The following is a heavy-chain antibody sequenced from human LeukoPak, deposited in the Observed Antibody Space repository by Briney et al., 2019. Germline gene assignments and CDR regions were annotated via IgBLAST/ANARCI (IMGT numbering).Heavy chain of an antibody. V-gene: IGHV4-4*07. CDR2: IYTSGST. J-gene: IGHJ5*02. CDR3: ARDQQSGTIFGVDTFDP. Sequence: PSETLSLTCTVSGGSISSYYWSWIRQPAGKGLEWIGRIYTSGSTNYNPSLKSRVTMSVGTSKNQFSLKLSSVTAADTAVYYCARDQQSGTIFGVDTFDPWGQGTLVTVSS. D-gene: IGHD3-3*01. CDR1: GGSISSYY.